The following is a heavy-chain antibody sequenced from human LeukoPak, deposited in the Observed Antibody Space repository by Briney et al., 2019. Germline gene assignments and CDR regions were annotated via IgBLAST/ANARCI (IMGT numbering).Heavy chain of an antibody. V-gene: IGHV1-2*02. Sequence: GASVKVSCKASGYTFTGYYMHWVRQAPGQGLEGMGWINPNSGGTNYAQKFQGRVTMTRDTSISTAYMELSRLRSDDTAVYYCARDRSIVVPAATLGYWGQGTLVTVSS. J-gene: IGHJ4*02. CDR1: GYTFTGYY. D-gene: IGHD2-2*01. CDR2: INPNSGGT. CDR3: ARDRSIVVPAATLGY.